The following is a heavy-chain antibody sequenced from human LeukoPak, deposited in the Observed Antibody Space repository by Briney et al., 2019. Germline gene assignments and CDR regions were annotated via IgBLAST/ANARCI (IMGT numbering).Heavy chain of an antibody. Sequence: PGRSLRLSCAASGFTFTSYGMHWVRQAPGKGLEWVAVISYDGSNKYYADSVKGRFTISRDNSKNTLYLQMNSLRAEATAVYYCAKDRASSGWYGSYYYYGMDVWGKGTTVTVSS. J-gene: IGHJ6*04. CDR2: ISYDGSNK. D-gene: IGHD6-19*01. CDR1: GFTFTSYG. V-gene: IGHV3-30*18. CDR3: AKDRASSGWYGSYYYYGMDV.